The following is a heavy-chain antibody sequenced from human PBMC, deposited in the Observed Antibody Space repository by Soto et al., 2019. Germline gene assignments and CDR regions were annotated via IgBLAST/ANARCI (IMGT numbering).Heavy chain of an antibody. Sequence: EVPLVESGGGLVQPGGSLRLSCAASGFTFSSYWMSWVRQAPGKGLEWVANIKQDGSEKYYVDSVKGRFTISRDNAKNSLYLQMNSLRAEDTAVYYCARDKLIAARLKDDYWGQGTLVTVSS. D-gene: IGHD6-6*01. V-gene: IGHV3-7*01. CDR2: IKQDGSEK. CDR3: ARDKLIAARLKDDY. J-gene: IGHJ4*02. CDR1: GFTFSSYW.